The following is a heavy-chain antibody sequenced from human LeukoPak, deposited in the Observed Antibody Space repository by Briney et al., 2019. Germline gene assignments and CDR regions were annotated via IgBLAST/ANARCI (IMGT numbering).Heavy chain of an antibody. V-gene: IGHV5-51*01. CDR3: AGLVPNDYGVEIDAFDI. J-gene: IGHJ3*02. CDR2: IYPGDSDT. Sequence: GESLKISCKGSGYSFTSYWIGWVRQMPGKGLEWMGIIYPGDSDTRYSPSFQGQVTISADKSISTAYLQWSSLKASDTAMYYCAGLVPNDYGVEIDAFDIWGQGTMVTVSS. CDR1: GYSFTSYW. D-gene: IGHD4-17*01.